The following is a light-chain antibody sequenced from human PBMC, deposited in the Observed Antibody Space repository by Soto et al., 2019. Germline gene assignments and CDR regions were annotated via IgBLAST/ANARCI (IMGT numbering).Light chain of an antibody. CDR1: QNIRKY. Sequence: DVQMTQSPSSLSASVGDRVTITCRASQNIRKYLNWYQHKPGRPPKLLIYAASNLHNGVPSRFSGSGSGTDFTLTINSLQPEDFATYYCQHPGVFGQGTNLEIK. CDR3: QHPGV. CDR2: AAS. J-gene: IGKJ2*01. V-gene: IGKV1-39*01.